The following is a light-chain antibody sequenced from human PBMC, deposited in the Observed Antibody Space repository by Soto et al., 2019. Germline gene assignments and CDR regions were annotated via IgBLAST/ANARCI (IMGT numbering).Light chain of an antibody. CDR1: SSDVGNYDH. CDR2: EVS. J-gene: IGLJ1*01. V-gene: IGLV2-14*01. Sequence: QSVLTQRASVSGSPGQSITISCSGTSSDVGNYDHVAWYQQFPGKTPKLMIYEVSNRPSGVSSRFSGSKSGNTASLTISGLQAEDEADYYCISYTGSSTSYVFGSGTKVTVL. CDR3: ISYTGSSTSYV.